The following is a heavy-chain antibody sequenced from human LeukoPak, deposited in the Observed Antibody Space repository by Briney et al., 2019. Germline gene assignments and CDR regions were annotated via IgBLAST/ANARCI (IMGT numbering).Heavy chain of an antibody. CDR1: GYTFTGYY. CDR2: INPNSGGT. V-gene: IGHV1-2*02. D-gene: IGHD1-26*01. CDR3: ARVKRVGATTYYFDY. J-gene: IGHJ4*02. Sequence: ASVKVSCKASGYTFTGYYMHWVRQAPGQGLEWMGWINPNSGGTNYAQKFQGRVTMTRDTSISTAYMELSRLRSDGTAVYYCARVKRVGATTYYFDYWGQGTLVTVSS.